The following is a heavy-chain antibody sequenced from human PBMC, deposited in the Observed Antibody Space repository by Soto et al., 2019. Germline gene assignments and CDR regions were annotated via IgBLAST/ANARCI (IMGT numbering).Heavy chain of an antibody. V-gene: IGHV1-46*01. D-gene: IGHD2-2*01. CDR1: GYTLTSYY. J-gene: IGHJ6*02. CDR2: INPSGGIT. CDR3: ARGISTTRYYYYYGMDV. Sequence: ASVKVSCKASGYTLTSYYLHWVRQAPGQGPEWMGIINPSGGITNDAQKFQDRVTMTSDTSTSTVYMELSSLGSEDTAVYYCARGISTTRYYYYYGMDVWGQGTTVTVSS.